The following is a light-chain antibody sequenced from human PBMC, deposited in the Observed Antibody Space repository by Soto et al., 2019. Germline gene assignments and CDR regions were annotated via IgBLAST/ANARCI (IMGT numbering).Light chain of an antibody. J-gene: IGLJ2*01. CDR1: SSNIGSNY. Sequence: QSVLTQPPSASGTPGQRVTISCSGSSSNIGSNYVYWYQQLPGTVPQLLIYRNIERPSGVPDRFSGSKSGTSSSLAISGLRSEDEADYYCAAWDDSLSVVVFGGGTKLTVL. V-gene: IGLV1-47*01. CDR3: AAWDDSLSVVV. CDR2: RNI.